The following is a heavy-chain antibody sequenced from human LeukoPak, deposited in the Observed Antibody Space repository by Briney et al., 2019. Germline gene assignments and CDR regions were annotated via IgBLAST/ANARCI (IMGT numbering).Heavy chain of an antibody. D-gene: IGHD6-6*01. Sequence: ASVKVSCKASGYTFTDYYMHWVRQAPGQGLEWMGWINPNSGGTKYAQKFQGRVTMTRDTSISTAYMELSRLRSDDTAVYYCAREEYSSSSNVFDIWGQGTMVTVSS. CDR2: INPNSGGT. V-gene: IGHV1-2*02. CDR3: AREEYSSSSNVFDI. CDR1: GYTFTDYY. J-gene: IGHJ3*02.